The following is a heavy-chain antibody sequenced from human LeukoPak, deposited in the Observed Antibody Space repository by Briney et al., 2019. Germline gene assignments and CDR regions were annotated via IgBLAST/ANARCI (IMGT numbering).Heavy chain of an antibody. CDR3: ATYEQQLAFDN. CDR2: IYTSGST. CDR1: GGSMSNYY. J-gene: IGHJ4*02. Sequence: PSETLSLTCTVSGGSMSNYYWSWIRQPAGKGLEWIGRIYTSGSTHYNPSLKSRVTMSVDTSKKQFSLKLNSVTAADTAVYYCATYEQQLAFDNWGRGTPVTVSS. D-gene: IGHD6-13*01. V-gene: IGHV4-4*07.